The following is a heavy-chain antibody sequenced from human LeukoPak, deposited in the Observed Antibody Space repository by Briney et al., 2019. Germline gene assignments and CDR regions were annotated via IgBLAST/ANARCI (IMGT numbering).Heavy chain of an antibody. D-gene: IGHD3-10*01. CDR1: GGSISSDY. V-gene: IGHV4-59*08. Sequence: SETLSLTCTVSGGSISSDYWNWIRQPPGKGLEWIGYMYNSRTFDYNPSLKSRLTISVETSKNQFSLKLSSVTAADTAVYYCARSHSSAGYGADSWGQGTLVTVSS. J-gene: IGHJ4*02. CDR3: ARSHSSAGYGADS. CDR2: MYNSRTF.